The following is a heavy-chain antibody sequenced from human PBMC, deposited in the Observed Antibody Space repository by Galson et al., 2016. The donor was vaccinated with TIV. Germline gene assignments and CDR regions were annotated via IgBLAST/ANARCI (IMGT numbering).Heavy chain of an antibody. V-gene: IGHV6-1*01. CDR2: TYCRSRCYY. J-gene: IGHJ3*01. CDR1: GDSDSSNSAA. Sequence: CAISGDSDSSNSAAWNWIRQSPSRGLEWLGRTYCRSRCYYDYAVSVKSRITIESDTSKNQFSLQLNSVTSEDTAVYYCARAAGRNGATCHATCESFDFWGQGTKVTVSS. D-gene: IGHD3-10*01. CDR3: ARAAGRNGATCHATCESFDF.